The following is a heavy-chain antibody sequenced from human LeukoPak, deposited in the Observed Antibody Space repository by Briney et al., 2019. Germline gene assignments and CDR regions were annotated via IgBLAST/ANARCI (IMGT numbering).Heavy chain of an antibody. CDR2: IYPGDSDT. J-gene: IGHJ4*02. D-gene: IGHD3-22*01. CDR3: ARQKYYYDSSGYSTDY. Sequence: GESLKISCKGSGYSFTSYWVGWVRQMPGKGLEWMGIIYPGDSDTRYSPSFQGQVTISADKSISTAYLQWSSLKASDTAMYYCARQKYYYDSSGYSTDYWGQGTLVTVSS. CDR1: GYSFTSYW. V-gene: IGHV5-51*01.